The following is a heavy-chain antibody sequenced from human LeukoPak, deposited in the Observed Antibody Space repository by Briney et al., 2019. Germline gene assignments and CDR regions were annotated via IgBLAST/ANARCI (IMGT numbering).Heavy chain of an antibody. J-gene: IGHJ4*02. CDR2: ISSSGSTI. CDR3: AREPLGAVAGSSDY. CDR1: GFTFSSYE. D-gene: IGHD6-19*01. Sequence: GGSLRLSCAASGFTFSSYEMNWVRQAPGKGLEWVSYISSSGSTIYYADSVKGRFTISRDNAKNSLYLQMHSVRAEETAVYYCAREPLGAVAGSSDYWGQGPLVRVSS. V-gene: IGHV3-48*03.